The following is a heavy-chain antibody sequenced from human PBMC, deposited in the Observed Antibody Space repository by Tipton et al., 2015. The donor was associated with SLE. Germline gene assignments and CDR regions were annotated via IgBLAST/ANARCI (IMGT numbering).Heavy chain of an antibody. CDR2: IYYSGST. D-gene: IGHD4-23*01. CDR3: AGSYGGNSNWFDP. V-gene: IGHV4-39*07. J-gene: IGHJ5*02. CDR1: GGSIRRSSHS. Sequence: TLSLTCTVSGGSIRRSSHSWDWIRQPPGKGLEWIGSIYYSGSTYYNPSLKSRVTISVDTSKNQFSLKLSSMPAADTAVYYCAGSYGGNSNWFDPWGQGTLVTVSS.